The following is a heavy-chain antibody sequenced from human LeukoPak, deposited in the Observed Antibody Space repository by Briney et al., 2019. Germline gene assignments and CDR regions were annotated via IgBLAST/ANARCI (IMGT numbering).Heavy chain of an antibody. J-gene: IGHJ4*01. CDR3: ARDSDTGYNSGQPPLDY. CDR1: GYTFTGYY. CDR2: INLNSGGT. V-gene: IGHV1-2*02. Sequence: ASVKVSCKASGYTFTGYYMHWVRQATGQGLEWKGWINLNSGGTNYAQKFQGRVTMTRDTSISTAYMELSRLRSDDTAVYYCARDSDTGYNSGQPPLDYWGHGTLVTSSS. D-gene: IGHD6-19*01.